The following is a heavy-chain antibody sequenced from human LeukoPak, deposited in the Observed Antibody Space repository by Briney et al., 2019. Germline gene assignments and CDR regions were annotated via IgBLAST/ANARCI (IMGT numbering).Heavy chain of an antibody. V-gene: IGHV4-39*01. Sequence: SETLSLTCTVSGGSISSSSHYWGWIRQPPGKGLEWIGSIYYSGSTYYNPSLKSRVTISVDTSKNQFSLKLSSVTAADTAVYYCARYVFAYYYGSGNNYWGQGTLVTVSS. CDR1: GGSISSSSHY. CDR2: IYYSGST. J-gene: IGHJ4*02. D-gene: IGHD3-10*01. CDR3: ARYVFAYYYGSGNNY.